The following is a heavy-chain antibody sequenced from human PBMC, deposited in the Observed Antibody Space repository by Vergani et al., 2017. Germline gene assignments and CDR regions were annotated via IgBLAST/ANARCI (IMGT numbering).Heavy chain of an antibody. CDR3: ARVMIVVVEDAFDI. Sequence: EVQLVESGGGLVKPGGSLRLSCAASGFTFSSYSMNWVRQAPGKGLEWVSSISSSSSYIYYADSVKGRFTISRDNAKSSLYLQMNSLRAEDTAVYYCARVMIVVVEDAFDIWGQGTMVTVAS. J-gene: IGHJ3*02. D-gene: IGHD3-22*01. CDR1: GFTFSSYS. CDR2: ISSSSSYI. V-gene: IGHV3-21*01.